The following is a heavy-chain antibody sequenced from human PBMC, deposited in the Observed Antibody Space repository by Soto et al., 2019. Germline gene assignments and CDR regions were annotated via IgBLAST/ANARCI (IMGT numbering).Heavy chain of an antibody. Sequence: SETLSLTCAVYGGSFSGYYWSWIRQPPGKGLEWIGEINHSGSTNYNPSLKSRVTISVDTSKNQFSLKLRSVTAADTAVYYCAGGGRRGLGFDYWGQGTLVTVSS. V-gene: IGHV4-34*01. CDR1: GGSFSGYY. CDR2: INHSGST. D-gene: IGHD3-10*01. CDR3: AGGGRRGLGFDY. J-gene: IGHJ4*02.